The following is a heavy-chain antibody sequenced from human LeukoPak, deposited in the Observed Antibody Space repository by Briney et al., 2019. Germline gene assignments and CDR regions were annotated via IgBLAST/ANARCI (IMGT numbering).Heavy chain of an antibody. CDR1: GGSFSSYY. V-gene: IGHV4-34*01. J-gene: IGHJ2*01. D-gene: IGHD2/OR15-2a*01. CDR3: AKGIRTVTTFYDAKYWYFDL. CDR2: INHSGST. Sequence: SETLSLTCAVYGGSFSSYYWSWIRQPPGKGLEWIGEINHSGSTNYNPSLKSRVTISVDTSKNQFSLKLSSVTAADTAVYYCAKGIRTVTTFYDAKYWYFDLWGRGTLVTVSS.